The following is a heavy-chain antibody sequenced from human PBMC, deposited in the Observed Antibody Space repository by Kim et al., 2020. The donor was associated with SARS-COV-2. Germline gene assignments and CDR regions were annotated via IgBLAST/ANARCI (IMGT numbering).Heavy chain of an antibody. D-gene: IGHD3-16*01. CDR3: ARDHGGHFDY. CDR1: GGSISSGGYY. J-gene: IGHJ4*02. CDR2: IYYSGST. Sequence: SETLSLTCTVSGGSISSGGYYWSWIRQHPGKGLEWIGYIYYSGSTHYNPSLKSRVTISVDTSKNQFSLKLSSVTAADTAVYYCARDHGGHFDYWGQGTLVTVSS. V-gene: IGHV4-31*03.